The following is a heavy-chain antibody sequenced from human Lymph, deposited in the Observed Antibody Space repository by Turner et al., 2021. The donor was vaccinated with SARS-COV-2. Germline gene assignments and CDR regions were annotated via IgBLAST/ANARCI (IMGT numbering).Heavy chain of an antibody. J-gene: IGHJ6*02. CDR3: ARDLGTYGMDV. V-gene: IGHV3-53*02. D-gene: IGHD6-13*01. CDR1: GIIVSRNY. Sequence: EVQLVETGGGLIPPGGSLRLSCAASGIIVSRNYMNWVRQDPGKGLEWVSVIYSGGTTYYADSVKGRFTISRDNSKNTLYLQMNSLRVEDTAVYYCARDLGTYGMDVWGQGTTVTVSS. CDR2: IYSGGTT.